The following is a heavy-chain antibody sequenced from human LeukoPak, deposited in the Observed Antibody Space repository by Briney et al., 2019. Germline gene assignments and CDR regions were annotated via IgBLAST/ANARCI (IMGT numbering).Heavy chain of an antibody. D-gene: IGHD3-10*01. CDR1: GYSFADYY. CDR2: IKPNSGGT. J-gene: IGHJ5*02. Sequence: GASVNVSCKASGYSFADYYIHWVRQAPGQGLEWMGWIKPNSGGTRSAQKFQGRVTVTRDTSISTAYMELSSLRYDDTAVYYCATNILVRDIINWFDPWGQGTLVTASS. CDR3: ATNILVRDIINWFDP. V-gene: IGHV1-2*02.